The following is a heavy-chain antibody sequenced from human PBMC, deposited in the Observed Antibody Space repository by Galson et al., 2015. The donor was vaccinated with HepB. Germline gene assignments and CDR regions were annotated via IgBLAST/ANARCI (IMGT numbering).Heavy chain of an antibody. J-gene: IGHJ6*03. CDR1: GDSVSSNSAA. D-gene: IGHD1-14*01. CDR3: ARGRDPPRSYYYYYYMDV. V-gene: IGHV6-1*01. Sequence: CAISGDSVSSNSAAWNWIRQSPSRGLEWLGRTYYRSKWYNDYAVSVKSRITINPDTSENQFSLQLNPVTPEDTAVYYCARGRDPPRSYYYYYYMDVWGKGTTDTVSS. CDR2: TYYRSKWYN.